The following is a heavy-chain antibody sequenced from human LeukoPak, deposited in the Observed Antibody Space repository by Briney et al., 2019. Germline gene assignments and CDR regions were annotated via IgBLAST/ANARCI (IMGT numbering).Heavy chain of an antibody. J-gene: IGHJ4*02. CDR3: ARGGGSYYTVDY. CDR2: ISSSGDRT. CDR1: GFTFSSYA. Sequence: PGGSLRLSCVGSGFTFSSYAMSWVRQAPGKGLDWVSGISSSGDRTYYADSVKGRFTISRDNPRNTVYLHMNSLRAEDTALYYCARGGGSYYTVDYWGQGTLVTVSS. D-gene: IGHD1-26*01. V-gene: IGHV3-23*01.